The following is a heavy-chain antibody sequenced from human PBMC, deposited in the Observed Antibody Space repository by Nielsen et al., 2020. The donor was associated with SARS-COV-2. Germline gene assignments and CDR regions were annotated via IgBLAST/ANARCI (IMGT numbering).Heavy chain of an antibody. CDR3: AKELTSWFDP. J-gene: IGHJ5*02. CDR1: GFIFSTFG. Sequence: GESLKISCAASGFIFSTFGMSWVRQAPGKGLEWVSAISGNGGPTYYADSVKGRFTIYRDKSKDTLYLQMNNVRAEDTAVYYCAKELTSWFDPWGQGTLVTVSS. V-gene: IGHV3-23*01. CDR2: ISGNGGPT.